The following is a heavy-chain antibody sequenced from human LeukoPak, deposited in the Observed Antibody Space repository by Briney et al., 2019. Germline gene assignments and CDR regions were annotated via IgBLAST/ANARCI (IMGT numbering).Heavy chain of an antibody. V-gene: IGHV3-9*01. D-gene: IGHD6-13*01. CDR2: ISWNSDRI. CDR3: AKDKGSSWFYFDY. Sequence: PGGSLRLSCAASGFNFDDYAMHWVRQAPGKGLEWVSGISWNSDRIDYADSVKGRFTISRDNAKNSLYLQMSSLRAEDTALYYCAKDKGSSWFYFDYWGQGTLVTVSS. J-gene: IGHJ4*02. CDR1: GFNFDDYA.